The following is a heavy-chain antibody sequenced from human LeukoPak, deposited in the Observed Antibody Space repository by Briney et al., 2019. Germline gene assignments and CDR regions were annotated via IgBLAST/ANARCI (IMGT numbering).Heavy chain of an antibody. CDR3: ARSARGYCSGGSCYYTRNYYYYYMDV. J-gene: IGHJ6*03. Sequence: ASVKVSCKASGYTFTSYALSWVRQAPGQGLEWMGWISAYNGNTNYAQRLRGRVTMTTDTSTSTAYMELRSLTSDDTAVYYCARSARGYCSGGSCYYTRNYYYYYMDVWGKGTTVTISS. V-gene: IGHV1-18*01. CDR1: GYTFTSYA. CDR2: ISAYNGNT. D-gene: IGHD2-15*01.